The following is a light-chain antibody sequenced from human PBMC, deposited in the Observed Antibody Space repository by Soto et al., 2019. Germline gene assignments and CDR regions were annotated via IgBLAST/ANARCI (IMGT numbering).Light chain of an antibody. J-gene: IGLJ2*01. CDR1: SSDVGGYNY. Sequence: QSALTQPASVSGSPGQSITISCTGTSSDVGGYNYVSWYQQHPGKAPNLMIYEVSNRPSGVSNRFSGSKSGNTASLTISGLRAEDEADYYCRSYTSSSTLVVFGGGTKLTVL. V-gene: IGLV2-14*01. CDR3: RSYTSSSTLVV. CDR2: EVS.